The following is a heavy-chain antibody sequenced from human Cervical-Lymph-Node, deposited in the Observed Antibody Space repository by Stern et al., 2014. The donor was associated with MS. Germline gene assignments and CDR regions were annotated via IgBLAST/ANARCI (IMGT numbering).Heavy chain of an antibody. V-gene: IGHV4-4*02. CDR1: GGSISSDNW. CDR2: VYRSGST. D-gene: IGHD6-19*01. CDR3: TRNLYSSGWNWFDP. Sequence: QLQLQESGPGLVKPSGTLSLTCDVSGGSISSDNWWTWVRQPPGKGLEWIGEVYRSGSTNYNPSLKSRVTISVYKSKNQFSLELTSVTAADTAIYYCTRNLYSSGWNWFDPWGQGTLVTVSS. J-gene: IGHJ5*02.